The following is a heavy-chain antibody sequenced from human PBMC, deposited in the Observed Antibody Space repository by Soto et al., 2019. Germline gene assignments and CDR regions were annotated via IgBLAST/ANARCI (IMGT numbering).Heavy chain of an antibody. V-gene: IGHV1-46*01. Sequence: ASVKVSCKASGYTFTSYYMHWVRQALGQGLEWMGIINPSGGSTSYAQKFQGRVTMTRDTSTSTVYMELSSLRSEDTAVYYCASDGYCSSTSCSHYYYGMDVWGQGTTVTVSS. CDR3: ASDGYCSSTSCSHYYYGMDV. CDR2: INPSGGST. CDR1: GYTFTSYY. J-gene: IGHJ6*02. D-gene: IGHD2-2*01.